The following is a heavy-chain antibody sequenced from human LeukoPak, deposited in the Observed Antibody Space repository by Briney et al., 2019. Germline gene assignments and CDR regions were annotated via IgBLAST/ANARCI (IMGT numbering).Heavy chain of an antibody. CDR1: GFTFSSYS. V-gene: IGHV3-23*01. Sequence: GGSLRLSCAASGFTFSSYSMNWVRQAPGKGMEWVSAISGSGGSTYYADSVKGRFTISRDNSKNTLYLQMNSLRAEDTAVYYCAKDPVGATTAGRWGQGTMVTASS. CDR2: ISGSGGST. J-gene: IGHJ4*02. D-gene: IGHD1-26*01. CDR3: AKDPVGATTAGR.